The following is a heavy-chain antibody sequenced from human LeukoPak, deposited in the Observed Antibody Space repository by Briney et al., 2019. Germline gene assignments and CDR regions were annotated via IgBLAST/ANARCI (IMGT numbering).Heavy chain of an antibody. CDR2: IYSGGST. CDR1: GFTVSSNY. V-gene: IGHV3-66*01. D-gene: IGHD3-3*01. CDR3: ARDTYYDFWSGYTEYYYYYMDV. Sequence: GGSLRLSCAASGFTVSSNYMSWVRQAPGKGLEWVSVIYSGGSTYYADSVKGRFTISRDNSKNTLYLQMNSLRAEDTAVYYCARDTYYDFWSGYTEYYYYYMDVWGKGTTVTVSS. J-gene: IGHJ6*03.